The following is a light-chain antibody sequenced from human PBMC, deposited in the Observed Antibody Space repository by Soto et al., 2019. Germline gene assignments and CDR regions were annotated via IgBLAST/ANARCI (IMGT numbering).Light chain of an antibody. J-gene: IGKJ1*01. CDR2: EAS. CDR3: QQYYSDWT. Sequence: IQMTQSPSTLSAYIRDRVTITCRASQSISGWLAWYQQKPGTAPKLLIYEASNLESGVPSRFSGSGSGTEFTLTISSLQPDDFATYYCQQYYSDWTFGQGTKV. V-gene: IGKV1-5*01. CDR1: QSISGW.